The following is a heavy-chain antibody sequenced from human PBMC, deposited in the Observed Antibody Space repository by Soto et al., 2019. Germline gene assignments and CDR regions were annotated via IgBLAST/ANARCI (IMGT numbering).Heavy chain of an antibody. D-gene: IGHD3-22*01. V-gene: IGHV4-61*01. J-gene: IGHJ4*02. CDR3: AREGSQDYCYDSSGYYEAFDY. CDR2: IYYSGST. CDR1: GGSVSSGSYY. Sequence: SETLSLTCTVSGGSVSSGSYYWSWIRQPPGKGLEWIGYIYYSGSTNYNPSLKSRVTISVDTSKNQFSLKLSSVTAADTAVYYCAREGSQDYCYDSSGYYEAFDYWGQGTLVTVSS.